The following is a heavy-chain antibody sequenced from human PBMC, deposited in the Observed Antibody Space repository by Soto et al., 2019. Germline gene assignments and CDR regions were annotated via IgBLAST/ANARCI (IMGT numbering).Heavy chain of an antibody. J-gene: IGHJ4*02. Sequence: LSPTWPFSFGSIRRYYWRLVLKSPFEVLVCIWEVCYSGSNNYNPSLKSRVTISVDTSKNQFSLKLSSVTAADTAVYYCARVEFRTPIAAAGSGRYYFDHWGQGTLVTVSS. CDR1: FGSIRRYY. V-gene: IGHV4-59*01. CDR2: VCYSGSN. CDR3: ARVEFRTPIAAAGSGRYYFDH. D-gene: IGHD6-13*01.